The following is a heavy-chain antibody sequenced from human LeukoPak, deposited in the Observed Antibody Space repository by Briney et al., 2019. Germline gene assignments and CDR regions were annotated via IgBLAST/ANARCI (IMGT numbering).Heavy chain of an antibody. CDR3: ASRDGWSGSYHGFDP. CDR1: GGSFSGYY. Sequence: SETLSLTCAVYGGSFSGYYWSWIRQPPGKGLEWIVEINHSGSTNYNPSLKSRVTISVDTSKNQFSLKLSSVTAADTAVYYCASRDGWSGSYHGFDPWGQGTLVTVSS. CDR2: INHSGST. V-gene: IGHV4-34*01. D-gene: IGHD1-26*01. J-gene: IGHJ5*02.